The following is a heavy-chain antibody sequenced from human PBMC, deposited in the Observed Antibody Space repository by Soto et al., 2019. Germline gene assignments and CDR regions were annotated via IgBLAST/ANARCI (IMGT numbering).Heavy chain of an antibody. V-gene: IGHV3-33*01. CDR2: IWSDGSNK. Sequence: QVQLVESGGGVVQPGRSLSLSCAASGFTFSSYGIHWVRQAPGKGLEWVAVIWSDGSNKYYADSAKGRFTISRDNTKNTLYLQMNSLRAEDTAVYYCAREVLVRGIKYHAMDVWGQGTTVTVSS. D-gene: IGHD3-10*01. J-gene: IGHJ6*02. CDR3: AREVLVRGIKYHAMDV. CDR1: GFTFSSYG.